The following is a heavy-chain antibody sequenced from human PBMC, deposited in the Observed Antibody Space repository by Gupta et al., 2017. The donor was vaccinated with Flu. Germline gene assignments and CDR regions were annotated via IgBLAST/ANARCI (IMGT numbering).Heavy chain of an antibody. CDR3: ASSGIAVAGSAFDI. CDR1: GGSISSGSYY. CDR2: IYTSGST. J-gene: IGHJ3*02. V-gene: IGHV4-61*02. D-gene: IGHD6-19*01. Sequence: QVQLQESGPGLVKPSQTLSLTCTVSGGSISSGSYYWSWIRQPAGKGLEWIGRIYTSGSTNYNPSLKSRVTISVDTSKNQFSLKLSSVTAADTAVYYCASSGIAVAGSAFDIWGQGTMVTVSS.